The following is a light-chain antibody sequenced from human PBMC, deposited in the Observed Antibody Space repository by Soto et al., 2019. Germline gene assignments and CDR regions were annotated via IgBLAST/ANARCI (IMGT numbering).Light chain of an antibody. Sequence: QSALTQPASVSGSPGQSITISCTGTSSDVGGYNYISWYQQHPGKAPKFINYDVRNRPSGVSNRFSGSRSGNTASLTISGLQAEDEADYYCSSYTSSSTLIFGGGTKVTVL. CDR2: DVR. J-gene: IGLJ2*01. V-gene: IGLV2-14*01. CDR1: SSDVGGYNY. CDR3: SSYTSSSTLI.